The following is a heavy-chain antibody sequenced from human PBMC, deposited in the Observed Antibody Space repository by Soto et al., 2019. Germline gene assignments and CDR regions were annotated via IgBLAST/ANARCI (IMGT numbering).Heavy chain of an antibody. CDR2: INAGNGNT. Sequence: QVQLVQSGAEVKKPGASVKVSCKASGYTFTSYAMHWVRQAPGQRLEWMGWINAGNGNTKYAQKFQGRVTITTDTTASTAYMELRRLRSTDTAVYYCARQAAGGSNYGYWGQGTMVTVSS. CDR1: GYTFTSYA. D-gene: IGHD5-12*01. CDR3: ARQAAGGSNYGY. V-gene: IGHV1-3*01. J-gene: IGHJ4*02.